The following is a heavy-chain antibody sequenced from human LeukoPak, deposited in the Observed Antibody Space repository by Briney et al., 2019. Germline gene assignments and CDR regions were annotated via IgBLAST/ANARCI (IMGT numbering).Heavy chain of an antibody. CDR2: ISYSGST. CDR1: GGSISGYY. J-gene: IGHJ4*02. Sequence: PSETLSLTCTVSGGSISGYYWSWIRQPPGKGLEWIGYISYSGSTNYNPSLKSRVTMSVDMSKNHFSLNLRSVTAADTAVYYCARWMGHSDFWGQGTLVTVSS. D-gene: IGHD2-2*03. V-gene: IGHV4-59*08. CDR3: ARWMGHSDF.